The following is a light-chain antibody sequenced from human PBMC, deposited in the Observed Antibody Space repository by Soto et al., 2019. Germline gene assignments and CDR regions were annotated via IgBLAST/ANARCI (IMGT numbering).Light chain of an antibody. Sequence: DIQMTQSPSSLSASLGDRVTITRRASQGINNLLAWYQQKPGKAPKSLIKTASILQSGVPSRFSGSGSETDFTLTISSLQPEDFATYYCQQYNSFPRTFGQGTRLEI. CDR3: QQYNSFPRT. V-gene: IGKV1D-16*01. CDR1: QGINNL. CDR2: TAS. J-gene: IGKJ5*01.